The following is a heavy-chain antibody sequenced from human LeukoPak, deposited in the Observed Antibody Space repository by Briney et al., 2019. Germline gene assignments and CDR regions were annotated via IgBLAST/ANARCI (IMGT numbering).Heavy chain of an antibody. J-gene: IGHJ4*02. D-gene: IGHD1-26*01. V-gene: IGHV3-23*01. CDR2: ITYNGYNT. CDR3: ARDTQVGATTYYFDY. Sequence: PGGSLRLSCAASGFIFSTYAMTWVRQAPGKGLEWVSSITYNGYNTFYADSVKGRFTISRDNSKNTLYLQMNSLRAEDTAVYYCARDTQVGATTYYFDYWGQGTLVTVSS. CDR1: GFIFSTYA.